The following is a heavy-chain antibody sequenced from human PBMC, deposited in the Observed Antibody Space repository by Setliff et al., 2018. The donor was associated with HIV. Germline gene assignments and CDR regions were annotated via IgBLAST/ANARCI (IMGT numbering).Heavy chain of an antibody. V-gene: IGHV5-51*01. D-gene: IGHD3-16*01. CDR3: TRLGHANWGGVDY. Sequence: GESLKISCQGSGYSFSSYWIGWVRQMPGKGLEFMGFLYPADSNIRYSPSFQGQVTISVDKSTNTAFLQWTSLRASDTAVYYCTRLGHANWGGVDYWGQGTLVTVSS. J-gene: IGHJ4*02. CDR1: GYSFSSYW. CDR2: LYPADSNI.